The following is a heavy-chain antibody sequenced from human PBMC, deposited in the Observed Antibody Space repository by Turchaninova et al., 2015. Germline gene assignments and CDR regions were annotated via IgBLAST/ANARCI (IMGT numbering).Heavy chain of an antibody. CDR3: ARGPDSSSYYYFY. D-gene: IGHD3-22*01. CDR2: ITPKFGTA. CDR1: GGTFSTSA. V-gene: IGHV1-69*12. J-gene: IGHJ4*02. Sequence: QVQLVQSGAEVKKPGSPVKVSCKASGGTFSTSAISWVRQAPGQGLEWMGGITPKFGTANYAQKFKGRVTITADESTSTAYMGLRSLRSEDTALYYCARGPDSSSYYYFYWGQGTLVTVSS.